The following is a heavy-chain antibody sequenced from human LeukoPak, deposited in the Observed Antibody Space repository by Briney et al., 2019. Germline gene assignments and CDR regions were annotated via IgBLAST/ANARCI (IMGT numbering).Heavy chain of an antibody. V-gene: IGHV3-23*01. CDR2: ISGGGGST. CDR3: ARMAGAGYYFYMDV. D-gene: IGHD6-19*01. Sequence: GGSLRLSCAASGFTFSSYAMSWVRQAPGKGLEWVSTISGGGGSTYFAGSVKGRFTISRDNSKNTLYLQMNSLRAEDTALYYCARMAGAGYYFYMDVWGKGTTVTVSS. CDR1: GFTFSSYA. J-gene: IGHJ6*03.